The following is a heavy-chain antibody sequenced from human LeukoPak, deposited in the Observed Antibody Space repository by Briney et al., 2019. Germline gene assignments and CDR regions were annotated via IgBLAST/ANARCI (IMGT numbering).Heavy chain of an antibody. J-gene: IGHJ4*02. CDR1: GGSISSGDYY. V-gene: IGHV4-30-4*01. CDR2: IYYSGST. CDR3: ARTWWPYSYGEGGGYFDY. Sequence: SETLSLTCTVSGGSISSGDYYWSWIRQPPGKGLEWIGYIYYSGSTYYNPSLKSRVTMSVDTSKNQFSLKLSSVTAADTAVYYCARTWWPYSYGEGGGYFDYWGQGTLVTVPS. D-gene: IGHD5-18*01.